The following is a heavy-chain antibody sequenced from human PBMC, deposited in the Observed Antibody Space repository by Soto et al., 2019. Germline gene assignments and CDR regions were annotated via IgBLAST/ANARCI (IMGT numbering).Heavy chain of an antibody. V-gene: IGHV3-33*01. D-gene: IGHD6-6*01. J-gene: IGHJ6*02. Sequence: GGSLRLSCAASGFTFSSYGMHWVRQAPGKGLEWVAVIWYDGGNKYYADSVKGRFTISRDNSKNTLYLQMNSLRAEDTAVYYCAREGRSGSSSLYYYYGMDVWGQATTVTVSS. CDR1: GFTFSSYG. CDR2: IWYDGGNK. CDR3: AREGRSGSSSLYYYYGMDV.